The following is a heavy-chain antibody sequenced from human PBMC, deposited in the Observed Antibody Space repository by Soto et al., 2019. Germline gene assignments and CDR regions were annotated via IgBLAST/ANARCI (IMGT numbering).Heavy chain of an antibody. Sequence: PSETLSLTCTVSGGSISSYYWSWIRQPAGKGLEWIGRIYTSGSTNYNPSLKSRVTMPVDTSKNQFSLKLSSVTAADTAVYYCARDPPPYSSSPYYYYYGMDVWGQGTTVTVSS. CDR3: ARDPPPYSSSPYYYYYGMDV. J-gene: IGHJ6*02. V-gene: IGHV4-4*07. CDR1: GGSISSYY. CDR2: IYTSGST. D-gene: IGHD6-6*01.